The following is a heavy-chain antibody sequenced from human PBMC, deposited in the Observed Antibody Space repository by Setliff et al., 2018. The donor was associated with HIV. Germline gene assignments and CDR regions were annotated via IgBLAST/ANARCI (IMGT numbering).Heavy chain of an antibody. V-gene: IGHV1-18*01. Sequence: ASVKVSCKASGYSFINYGISWVRQAPGQGLEWMGWISAYTGHTDYASRLLGRVTLTTDTSTSTAYMELKSLSSDDTAVYFCARARLQGIVTAVGPRDNCLDPWGQGTRVTVSS. CDR1: GYSFINYG. J-gene: IGHJ5*02. CDR3: ARARLQGIVTAVGPRDNCLDP. CDR2: ISAYTGHT. D-gene: IGHD3-9*01.